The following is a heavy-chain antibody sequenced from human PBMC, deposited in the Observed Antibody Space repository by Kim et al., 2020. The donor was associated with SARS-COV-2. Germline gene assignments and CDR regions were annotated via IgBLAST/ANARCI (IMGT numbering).Heavy chain of an antibody. CDR3: AKDRSDVTTTPASDV. CDR2: VRGSGGST. Sequence: GGSLRLSCAASGFTFSSYTMTWVRQAPGKGLEWVSSVRGSGGSTYYADSVRGRFTISRDNSKNTLYLQMDSLRAEDTAVYYCAKDRSDVTTTPASDVWGQGTMVIVSS. D-gene: IGHD2-15*01. J-gene: IGHJ3*01. V-gene: IGHV3-23*01. CDR1: GFTFSSYT.